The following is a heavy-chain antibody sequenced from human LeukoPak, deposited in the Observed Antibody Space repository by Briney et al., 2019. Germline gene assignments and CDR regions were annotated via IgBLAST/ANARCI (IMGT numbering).Heavy chain of an antibody. J-gene: IGHJ4*02. Sequence: PGGSLRLSCAASGFTFNNVWMSWVRQAPGKGLEWVGHIKGEPDGGTTHYAAPVKGRFFISRDDSKNTLYPQMNSLKSDDTAVCYCTTDRGITIRPLFDYWGQGTLVTVSS. D-gene: IGHD3-10*01. CDR2: IKGEPDGGTT. V-gene: IGHV3-15*01. CDR1: GFTFNNVW. CDR3: TTDRGITIRPLFDY.